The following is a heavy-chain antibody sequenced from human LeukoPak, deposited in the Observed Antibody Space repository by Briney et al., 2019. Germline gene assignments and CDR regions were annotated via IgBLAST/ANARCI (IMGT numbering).Heavy chain of an antibody. CDR1: GFTFSSYA. CDR2: ISGSGGST. Sequence: GGSLRLSCAASGFTFSSYAMSWVRQAPGKGLEWVSAISGSGGSTYYADSVKGRFTISRDNSKNTLYLQMSSLRAEDTAVYYCAKLATTVTGLYYYYGMDVWGQGTTVTVSS. D-gene: IGHD4-11*01. J-gene: IGHJ6*02. V-gene: IGHV3-23*01. CDR3: AKLATTVTGLYYYYGMDV.